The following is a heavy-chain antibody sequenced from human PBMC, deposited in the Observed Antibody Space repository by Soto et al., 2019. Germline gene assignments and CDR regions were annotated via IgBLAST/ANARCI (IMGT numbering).Heavy chain of an antibody. CDR2: SLGSGDV. J-gene: IGHJ6*02. Sequence: EEELVEAGGGVVQPGRSLRLSCATSGFTRRDSAMHWVRQVPGGGLWWVSGSLGSGDVGYVDRVRGRITMSRDVAKCTIRQQKNSRKDDDTALYYCVRDTSSGGADVWGQGTTVTVSS. D-gene: IGHD6-6*01. V-gene: IGHV3-9*01. CDR3: VRDTSSGGADV. CDR1: GFTRRDSA.